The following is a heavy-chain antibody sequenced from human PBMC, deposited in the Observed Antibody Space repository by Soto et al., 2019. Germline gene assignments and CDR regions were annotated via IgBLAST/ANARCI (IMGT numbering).Heavy chain of an antibody. D-gene: IGHD1-1*01. J-gene: IGHJ4*02. CDR1: GFIFSSYP. CDR2: ISGSGDRA. Sequence: GGSLRLSCAASGFIFSSYPMSWVRHAPGRGLQWLSTISGSGDRAFYADSVRGRFTISRDSSKNTLYLQMNSLGAEDTAIYYCAKESWKNYFENWGQGTLVTVSS. CDR3: AKESWKNYFEN. V-gene: IGHV3-23*01.